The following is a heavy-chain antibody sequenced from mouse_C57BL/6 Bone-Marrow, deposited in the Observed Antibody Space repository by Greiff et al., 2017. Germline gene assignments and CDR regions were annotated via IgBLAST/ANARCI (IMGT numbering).Heavy chain of an antibody. V-gene: IGHV5-17*01. CDR3: ERIGVLRYMDY. CDR1: GFTFSDYG. J-gene: IGHJ4*01. D-gene: IGHD1-1*01. CDR2: ISSGSSTI. Sequence: EVKVVESGGGLVKPGGSLKLSCAASGFTFSDYGMHWVRQAPEKGLEWVAYISSGSSTIYYADTVKGRFTISRDNAKNTLFLQMTSLRSEDTAMDYCERIGVLRYMDYWGQGTSVTVSS.